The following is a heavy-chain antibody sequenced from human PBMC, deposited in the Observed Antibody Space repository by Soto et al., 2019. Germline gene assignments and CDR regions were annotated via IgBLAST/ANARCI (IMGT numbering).Heavy chain of an antibody. CDR1: GGSISTYY. J-gene: IGHJ2*01. V-gene: IGHV4-59*08. D-gene: IGHD2-15*01. CDR2: IYDSGST. Sequence: QVQLQESGPGLVKPSETLSLTCTVSGGSISTYYWSWIRQPPGKGLEWIGYIYDSGSTDYNPSLKSRVTRSVDTSKHQFSLKLSSVTAADTAVYYCARHGGRYCSGGTCYIYWHFDLWGRGTLVTVSS. CDR3: ARHGGRYCSGGTCYIYWHFDL.